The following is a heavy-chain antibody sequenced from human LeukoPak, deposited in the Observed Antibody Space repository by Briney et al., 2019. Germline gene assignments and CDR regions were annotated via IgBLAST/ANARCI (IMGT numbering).Heavy chain of an antibody. J-gene: IGHJ6*02. CDR2: IRSKAYRGTT. V-gene: IGHV3-49*03. D-gene: IGHD5-18*01. CDR3: TRGPIRLWLYGGMDV. Sequence: GGSLRLSCTALGFTFGDTGMSWFRRAPGKGLEWVGFIRSKAYRGTTEYAASVKGRFTNSRDDSTSIAYLQMNSLETDDTAVYYCTRGPIRLWLYGGMDVWGQGTTVIVSS. CDR1: GFTFGDTG.